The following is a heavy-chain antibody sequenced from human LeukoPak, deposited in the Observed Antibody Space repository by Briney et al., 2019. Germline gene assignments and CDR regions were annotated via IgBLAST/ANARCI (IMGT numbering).Heavy chain of an antibody. J-gene: IGHJ4*02. CDR1: GFTFSSSA. V-gene: IGHV3-23*01. CDR3: AKVRPPPGSGWYGGDDS. Sequence: GGSLRLSCAASGFTFSSSAMSWVRQAPGKGLEWVSAIGNNGGYTYYADSVQGRFTISRDNFKNTLYLQMNSLRVEDTAVYYCAKVRPPPGSGWYGGDDSWGQGTLVTVSS. CDR2: IGNNGGYT. D-gene: IGHD6-19*01.